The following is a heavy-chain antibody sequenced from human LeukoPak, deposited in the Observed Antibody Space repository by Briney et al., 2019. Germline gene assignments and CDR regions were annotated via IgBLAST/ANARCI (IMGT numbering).Heavy chain of an antibody. CDR2: VHYTGST. Sequence: SETLSLTCTVSGGSIIGYYWSWIRQPPGKALEWIAYVHYTGSTEYNPSLQSRVTISVDTSKNQFSLKLNSVTAADTAVYYCARGVYIAAAQYGYWGQGTLVTVSS. CDR1: GGSIIGYY. J-gene: IGHJ4*02. V-gene: IGHV4-59*01. CDR3: ARGVYIAAAQYGY. D-gene: IGHD6-13*01.